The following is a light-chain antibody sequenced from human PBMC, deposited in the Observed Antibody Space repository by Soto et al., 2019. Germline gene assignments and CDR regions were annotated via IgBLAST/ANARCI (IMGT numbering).Light chain of an antibody. V-gene: IGKV3-11*01. J-gene: IGKJ4*01. CDR2: DAS. CDR1: QSISSY. CDR3: QQRSNWPLT. Sequence: ELVLTQSPATLSLPPGEIATLSCRASQSISSYLAWYQQKPGQAPRLLIYDASNRATGIPARFSGSGSGTDFTLTISSLEPEDFAVYYCQQRSNWPLTFGGGTKVEIK.